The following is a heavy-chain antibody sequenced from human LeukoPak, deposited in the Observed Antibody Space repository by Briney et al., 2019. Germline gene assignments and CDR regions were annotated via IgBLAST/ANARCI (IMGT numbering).Heavy chain of an antibody. CDR3: ARGACITIFEGWFDS. V-gene: IGHV4-59*08. J-gene: IGHJ5*01. CDR1: GGSIGSYC. D-gene: IGHD3-3*01. Sequence: SETLSLTCSVSGGSIGSYCWNWIRQPPGKGLEWIGYIYYSGTTDYSPSLKSRVTMSVDTSKNQFSLKLSSVTAADTAVYYCARGACITIFEGWFDSWGQGTLVTVSS. CDR2: IYYSGTT.